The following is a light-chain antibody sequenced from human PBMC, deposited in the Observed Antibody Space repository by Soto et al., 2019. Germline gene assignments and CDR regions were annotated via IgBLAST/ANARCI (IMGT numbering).Light chain of an antibody. J-gene: IGKJ1*01. CDR1: QSVLYSSNNKNY. V-gene: IGKV4-1*01. Sequence: DIVMTQSPDSLAVSLGERATINCKSSQSVLYSSNNKNYLAWYQQKPGQPPKLLIYWASTRESVVPDRFSGSGSGTDFTLTISSLQAEDVAVYYCQQYYSTPPTFRQGTKVEIK. CDR3: QQYYSTPPT. CDR2: WAS.